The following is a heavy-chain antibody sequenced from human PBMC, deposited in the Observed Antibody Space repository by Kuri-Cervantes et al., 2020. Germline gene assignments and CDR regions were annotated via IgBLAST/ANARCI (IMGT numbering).Heavy chain of an antibody. CDR3: ARDTDGGFSWSY. CDR1: GFTFSNYW. CDR2: INREGGEK. D-gene: IGHD4-23*01. Sequence: GESLKISCATSGFTFSNYWMNWVRQVPGKGLEWVGNINREGGEKYYLDSVKGRFIISRDNAKNSLFLQMNSLRAEDTALYYCARDTDGGFSWSYWGQGTLVTVSS. J-gene: IGHJ4*02. V-gene: IGHV3-7*01.